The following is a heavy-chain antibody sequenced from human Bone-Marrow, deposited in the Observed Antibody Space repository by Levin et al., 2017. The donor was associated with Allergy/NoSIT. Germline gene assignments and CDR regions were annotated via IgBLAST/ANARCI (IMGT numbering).Heavy chain of an antibody. Sequence: SETLSLTCAVSGGSISSGGYSWSWIRQPPGKGLEWIGYIYHSGSTYYNPSLKSRVTISVDRSKNQFSLKLSSVTAADTAVYYCARGGSSGPDDAFDIWGQGTMVTVSS. V-gene: IGHV4-30-2*01. J-gene: IGHJ3*02. D-gene: IGHD6-19*01. CDR2: IYHSGST. CDR1: GGSISSGGYS. CDR3: ARGGSSGPDDAFDI.